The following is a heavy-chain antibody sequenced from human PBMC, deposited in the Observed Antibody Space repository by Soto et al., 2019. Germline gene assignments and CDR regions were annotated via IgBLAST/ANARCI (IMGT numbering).Heavy chain of an antibody. Sequence: QVHLVESGGGLVKPGGSLRLSCVASGFTLNDYYVSWIRQAPGKGLEWISYISSSGSTIYYADSVKGRFTVSREHANNSGILQMNSLRVEDMAMYFCARDGYPTNGGIDFWGQGTLVTVSS. CDR1: GFTLNDYY. J-gene: IGHJ4*02. D-gene: IGHD2-15*01. CDR3: ARDGYPTNGGIDF. CDR2: ISSSGSTI. V-gene: IGHV3-11*01.